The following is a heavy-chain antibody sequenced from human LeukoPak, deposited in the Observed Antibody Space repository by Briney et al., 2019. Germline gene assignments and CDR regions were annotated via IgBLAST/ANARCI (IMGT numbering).Heavy chain of an antibody. V-gene: IGHV4-38-2*02. CDR3: AGDEYCSADTCNYFDY. Sequence: SETLSLACAVSGYSIRRGYYWAWIRPSPGKGLEWIGSVYHTGRTYYNPSLKSRVTISVVTSKDQFSLRLTSVTAADTAVYYCAGDEYCSADTCNYFDYWGQGTLVTVSS. CDR2: VYHTGRT. D-gene: IGHD2-15*01. CDR1: GYSIRRGYY. J-gene: IGHJ4*02.